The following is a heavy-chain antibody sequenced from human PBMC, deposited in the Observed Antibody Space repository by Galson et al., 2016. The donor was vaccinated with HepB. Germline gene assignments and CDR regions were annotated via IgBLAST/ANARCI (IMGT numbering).Heavy chain of an antibody. J-gene: IGHJ3*02. CDR2: IYSSGTT. CDR1: GGSISSGSYY. D-gene: IGHD1-14*01. CDR3: VRDGPGDVYALDI. Sequence: TLSLTCTVSGGSISSGSYYWSWIRQPAGKGLEWIGRIYSSGTTRYNPSLKSRVTISLDTSKNQVSLKLNSVTAADTAVYYCVRDGPGDVYALDIWGQGTMVTVSS. V-gene: IGHV4-61*02.